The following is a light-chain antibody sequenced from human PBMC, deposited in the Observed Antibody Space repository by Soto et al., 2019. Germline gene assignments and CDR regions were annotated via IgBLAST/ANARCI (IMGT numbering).Light chain of an antibody. CDR3: QQYNSYLWT. J-gene: IGKJ1*01. CDR1: QTISSW. V-gene: IGKV1-5*03. CDR2: KAS. Sequence: EIQMTQSPSTLSGSVGDRVTITCRASQTISSWLAWYQQKPGKAPKLLIYKASTLKSGVPSRFSGSGSGTEFTLTISSLQPDDFATYYCQQYNSYLWTFGQGTKVDI.